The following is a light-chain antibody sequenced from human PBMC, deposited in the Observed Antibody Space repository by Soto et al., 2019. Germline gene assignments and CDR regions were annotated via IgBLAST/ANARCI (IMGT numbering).Light chain of an antibody. CDR3: QQRSNWIT. V-gene: IGKV3-11*01. Sequence: EIVLTQSPATLSLSPGERATLSCRASQSVSSYLAWYQQKPGQAPRLLIYDASNRATGIPARFSGSGSGTDFTLTISSLEPEDVAVYYCQQRSNWITFGQGTRLEIE. CDR2: DAS. CDR1: QSVSSY. J-gene: IGKJ5*01.